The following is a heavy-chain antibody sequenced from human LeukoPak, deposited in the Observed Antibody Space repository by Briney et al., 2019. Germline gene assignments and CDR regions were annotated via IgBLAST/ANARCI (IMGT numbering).Heavy chain of an antibody. CDR2: IYTSGST. J-gene: IGHJ4*02. CDR3: ARGGSYLGHCDY. V-gene: IGHV4-61*02. D-gene: IGHD1-26*01. Sequence: PSQTLSLTCTVSGGSISSGSYYWSWIRQPAGKGLEWIGRIYTSGSTNYNPSLKSRVTISVDTSKNQFSLKLSSVTAADTAVYYCARGGSYLGHCDYWGQGTLVTVSS. CDR1: GGSISSGSYY.